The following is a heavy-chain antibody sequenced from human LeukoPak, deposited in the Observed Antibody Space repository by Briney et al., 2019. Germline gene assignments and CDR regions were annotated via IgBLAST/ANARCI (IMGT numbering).Heavy chain of an antibody. CDR1: GYTFTSYG. CDR3: ARETTPRYDSSGYRPLLFDY. D-gene: IGHD3-22*01. V-gene: IGHV1-18*01. CDR2: ISAYNGNV. Sequence: GASVKVSCKSSGYTFTSYGISWVRQAPGQGLEWMGWISAYNGNVNYAQKLQGRVTMTTDTSTSTAYMELRSLRSDDTAVYYCARETTPRYDSSGYRPLLFDYWGQGTLVTVSS. J-gene: IGHJ4*02.